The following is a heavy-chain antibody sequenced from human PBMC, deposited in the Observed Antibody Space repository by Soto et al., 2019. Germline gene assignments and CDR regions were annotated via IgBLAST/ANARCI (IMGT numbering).Heavy chain of an antibody. D-gene: IGHD4-17*01. CDR1: GFSFSNYA. J-gene: IGHJ4*02. CDR2: ISGSGGST. Sequence: EVQLLESGGDLVQPGGSLRLSCAASGFSFSNYAMSWVRQAPGKGLEWVSIISGSGGSTDYADSVKGRFTISRDNSKNTLYLKMNSLRAEDAAVYYCTLQRTTVYIVYFDYWGQGTLVTVSS. CDR3: TLQRTTVYIVYFDY. V-gene: IGHV3-23*01.